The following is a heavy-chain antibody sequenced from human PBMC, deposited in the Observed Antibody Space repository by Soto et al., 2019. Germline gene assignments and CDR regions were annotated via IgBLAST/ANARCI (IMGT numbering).Heavy chain of an antibody. CDR3: VRSHYYGMDV. CDR1: GFTFSDYH. CDR2: INTSGRTS. V-gene: IGHV3-11*01. J-gene: IGHJ6*02. Sequence: QVQLVESGGGLVKPGGSLRLSCAASGFTFSDYHMSWIRQAPGKGLEWVSDINTSGRTSYYAHSVKGRFTISRDNAKKSLYLQMNSLRVEDTAVYYSVRSHYYGMDVWGQGTTVTVSS.